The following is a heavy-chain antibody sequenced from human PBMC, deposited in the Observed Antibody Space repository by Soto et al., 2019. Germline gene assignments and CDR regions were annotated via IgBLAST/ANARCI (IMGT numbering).Heavy chain of an antibody. V-gene: IGHV1-69*12. J-gene: IGHJ2*01. Sequence: QVQLVQSGAEVKKPGSSVKVSCKASGGTFSSYAISWVRQAPGQGLEWMGGIIPIFGTANYAQKFQGRVTNTVEESTSRVEMGLRRLRSGDTAGYCGAGVGGEVGTGWCFDLWGRGSVVTVAS. D-gene: IGHD3-16*01. CDR3: AGVGGEVGTGWCFDL. CDR2: IIPIFGTA. CDR1: GGTFSSYA.